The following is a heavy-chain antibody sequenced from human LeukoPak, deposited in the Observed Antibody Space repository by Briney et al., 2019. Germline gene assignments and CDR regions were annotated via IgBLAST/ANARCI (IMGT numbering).Heavy chain of an antibody. CDR1: GFTFDDYA. V-gene: IGHV3-9*01. CDR3: AKDNGYYFDY. J-gene: IGHJ4*02. Sequence: GGSLRLSCAASGFTFDDYAMHWVRQAPGKGLEWVSGISWNSGSIGYADSVKGRFTISRDNAKNSLYLQMNSLRAEDTALYYCAKDNGYYFDYWGQGTLLTVSS. CDR2: ISWNSGSI.